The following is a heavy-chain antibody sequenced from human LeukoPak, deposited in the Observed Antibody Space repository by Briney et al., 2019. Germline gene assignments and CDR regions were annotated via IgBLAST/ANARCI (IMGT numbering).Heavy chain of an antibody. CDR3: AGRDLSTVSFDY. J-gene: IGHJ4*02. D-gene: IGHD4-17*01. Sequence: SETLSLTCTVSGGSISSGGYYWSWIRQHPGKGLEWIGYIYYSGSTYYNPSLKSRVTISVDTSKNQFSLKLSSVTAADTAVYYCAGRDLSTVSFDYWGQGTLVTVSS. V-gene: IGHV4-39*01. CDR1: GGSISSGGYY. CDR2: IYYSGST.